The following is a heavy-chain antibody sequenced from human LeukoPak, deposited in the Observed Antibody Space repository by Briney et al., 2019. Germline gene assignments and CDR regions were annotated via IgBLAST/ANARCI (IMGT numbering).Heavy chain of an antibody. CDR3: ARDTGGFDP. CDR1: GFTFSSYA. Sequence: GGSLRLSCAASGFTFSSYAMHWVRQAPGKGLEWVAVISYDGSNKYYADSVKGRFTISRDNSKNTLYLQMNSPRAEDTAVYYCARDTGGFDPWGQGTLVTVSS. D-gene: IGHD3-16*01. CDR2: ISYDGSNK. V-gene: IGHV3-30-3*01. J-gene: IGHJ5*02.